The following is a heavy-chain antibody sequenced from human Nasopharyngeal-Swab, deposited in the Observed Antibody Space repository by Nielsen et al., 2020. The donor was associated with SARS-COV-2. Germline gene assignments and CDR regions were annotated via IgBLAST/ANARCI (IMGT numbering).Heavy chain of an antibody. CDR2: INYSGST. CDR3: AALKYCSGGSCYSFHTVGAFDI. D-gene: IGHD2-15*01. J-gene: IGHJ3*02. Sequence: SETLSLTCAVYGGSFSGYYWSWIRQPPGKGLEWIGEINYSGSTNYNPSLKSRVTISVDTSKNQFSLKLSSVTAADTAVYYCAALKYCSGGSCYSFHTVGAFDIWGQGTMVTVSS. CDR1: GGSFSGYY. V-gene: IGHV4-34*01.